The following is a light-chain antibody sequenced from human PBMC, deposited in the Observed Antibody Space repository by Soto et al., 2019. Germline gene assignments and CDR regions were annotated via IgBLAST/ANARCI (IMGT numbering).Light chain of an antibody. CDR3: QQCNNYPWT. Sequence: DIQMTQSPSTLSASVGDRVTITCRASQTINNKLAWYQQKPGKAPKLLIYDASSLQSGVPSRFSGSGSGTEFTLTISSLQPDDFATFYCQQCNNYPWTFGQGTKVEI. CDR1: QTINNK. J-gene: IGKJ1*01. V-gene: IGKV1-5*01. CDR2: DAS.